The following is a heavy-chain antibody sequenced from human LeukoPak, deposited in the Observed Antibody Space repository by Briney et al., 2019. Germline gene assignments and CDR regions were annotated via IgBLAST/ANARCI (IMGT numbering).Heavy chain of an antibody. CDR3: ARRAVGNSYYYSMDV. CDR2: MNPNTGNT. Sequence: ASVKVSCKASGYTFISYDLNWVRQVPGQGLEWMGWMNPNTGNTGYAQKFQGRVTITRNTSISTAFMELSSLRSEDTAVYYCARRAVGNSYYYSMDVWGKGTTVTVSS. CDR1: GYTFISYD. D-gene: IGHD6-19*01. J-gene: IGHJ6*03. V-gene: IGHV1-8*01.